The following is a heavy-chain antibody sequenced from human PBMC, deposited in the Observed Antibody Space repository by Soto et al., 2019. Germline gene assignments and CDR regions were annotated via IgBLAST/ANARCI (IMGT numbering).Heavy chain of an antibody. J-gene: IGHJ4*02. V-gene: IGHV3-9*01. CDR1: GFPFDDYA. D-gene: IGHD3-3*01. CDR3: AKADDFWSGYYLY. CDR2: ISWNSGSI. Sequence: PVGSLILSCAASGFPFDDYAMHWVRPAPGKGLEWVSGISWNSGSIGYADSVKGRFTISRDNAKNSLYLQMNSLRAEDTALYYCAKADDFWSGYYLYWGQGTLVTVSS.